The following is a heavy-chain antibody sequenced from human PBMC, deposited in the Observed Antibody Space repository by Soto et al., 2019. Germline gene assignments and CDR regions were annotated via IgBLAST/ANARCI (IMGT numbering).Heavy chain of an antibody. D-gene: IGHD3-3*01. CDR2: IKQDGSEK. Sequence: GGSLRLSCEASGFTFSSYWMSWVRQAPGKGLEWVANIKQDGSEKYYVDSVKDRFTISRDNVKNSLYLQMNSLRAEDTAVYYCARDRNDFWSGYESYWGQGTLATVSS. J-gene: IGHJ4*02. CDR3: ARDRNDFWSGYESY. CDR1: GFTFSSYW. V-gene: IGHV3-7*01.